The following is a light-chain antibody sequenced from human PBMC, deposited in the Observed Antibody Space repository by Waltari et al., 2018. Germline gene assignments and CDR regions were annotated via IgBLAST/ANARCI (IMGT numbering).Light chain of an antibody. CDR1: QSGLNSQ. V-gene: IGKV3-20*01. Sequence: EIVLTQSPGTLSLSPGERATLSCRASQSGLNSQLAWYQQKPGQSPRLLISWASSRATGIPDRFSGSGSGTDFTLTISRLEPGDFAVYYCQQYGSSPLTFGGGTRVEIK. CDR2: WAS. J-gene: IGKJ4*01. CDR3: QQYGSSPLT.